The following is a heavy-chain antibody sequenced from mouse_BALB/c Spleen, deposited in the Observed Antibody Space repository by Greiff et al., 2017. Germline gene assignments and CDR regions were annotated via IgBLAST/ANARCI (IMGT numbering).Heavy chain of an antibody. J-gene: IGHJ4*01. CDR2: ISSGGGST. Sequence: EVKVVESGGGLVKPGGSLKLSCAASGFAFSSYDMSWVRQTPEKRLEWVAYISSGGGSTYYPDTVKGRFTISRDNAKNTLYLQMSSLKSEDTAMYYCARLHYYGYVRAMDYWGQGTSGTVSS. CDR1: GFAFSSYD. CDR3: ARLHYYGYVRAMDY. V-gene: IGHV5-12-1*01. D-gene: IGHD1-2*01.